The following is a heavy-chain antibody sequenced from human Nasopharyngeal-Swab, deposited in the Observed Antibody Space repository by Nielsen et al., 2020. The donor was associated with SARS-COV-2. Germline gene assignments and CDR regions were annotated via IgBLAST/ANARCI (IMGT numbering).Heavy chain of an antibody. CDR1: GGSISSGGYS. CDR3: ARAGRVGDAYTGLDV. Sequence: SETLSLTCAVSGGSISSGGYSWNWIRQPPGKGLEWIGEINHNERTNYNPSLKSRVTMSVDTSNNRVSLKLTSLTATDTAVYYCARAGRVGDAYTGLDVWGQGTTVTVSS. V-gene: IGHV4-34*01. J-gene: IGHJ6*02. D-gene: IGHD5-24*01. CDR2: INHNERT.